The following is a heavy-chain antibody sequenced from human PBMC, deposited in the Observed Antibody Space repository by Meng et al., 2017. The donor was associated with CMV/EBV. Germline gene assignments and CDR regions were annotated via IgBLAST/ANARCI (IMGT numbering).Heavy chain of an antibody. Sequence: ASAQVSCKASGYTFTSYGISWVRQAPGQGLEWMGWISAYNGNTNYAQKLQGRVTMTTDTSTSTAYTELRSLRSDDTAVYYCARDYPPGIAAAGRGSDYWGQGTLVTVSS. J-gene: IGHJ4*02. CDR2: ISAYNGNT. CDR3: ARDYPPGIAAAGRGSDY. D-gene: IGHD6-13*01. V-gene: IGHV1-18*04. CDR1: GYTFTSYG.